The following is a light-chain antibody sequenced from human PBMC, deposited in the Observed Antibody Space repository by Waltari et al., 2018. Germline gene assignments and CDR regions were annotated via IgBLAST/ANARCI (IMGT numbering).Light chain of an antibody. CDR1: SLRSHY. J-gene: IGLJ2*01. V-gene: IGLV3-19*01. CDR3: HSRDASGSGGA. CDR2: DKN. Sequence: TQDPAVSVAMGQTVRITCQGASLRSHYASWYQQRPGQAPILVMYDKNSRPSGVPDRFSGSSSDDTASLTITGAQAEDEAYYYCHSRDASGSGGAFGGGTKLTVL.